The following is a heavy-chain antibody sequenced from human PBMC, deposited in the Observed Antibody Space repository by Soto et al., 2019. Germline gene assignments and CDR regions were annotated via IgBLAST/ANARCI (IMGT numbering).Heavy chain of an antibody. CDR3: ARLPQDYYYHGMDV. V-gene: IGHV5-51*01. CDR1: GHSFTTKC. J-gene: IGHJ6*02. Sequence: ESLKNSSNGSGHSFTTKCLAWVRQMPGKGLEWMGTIYPGDSDTRYSPSFQGQVTISADKSISTAYLQWSSLKTSDTAMYYCARLPQDYYYHGMDVWGQGTAVTVSS. CDR2: IYPGDSDT.